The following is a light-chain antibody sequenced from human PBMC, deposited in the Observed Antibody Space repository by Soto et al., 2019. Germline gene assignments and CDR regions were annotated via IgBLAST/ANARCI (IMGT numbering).Light chain of an antibody. CDR1: ITDFVSYNR. Sequence: QCLLTQPPSVSGSRGQSFTISCTGTITDFVSYNRVSWYQQPPGIAPKLIIYEASNRPSGVPDRFSGSKSGNTASLTISGLQAADEVDYYCRLYTSEDTYAFGTGTKVTVL. J-gene: IGLJ1*01. V-gene: IGLV2-18*01. CDR2: EAS. CDR3: RLYTSEDTYA.